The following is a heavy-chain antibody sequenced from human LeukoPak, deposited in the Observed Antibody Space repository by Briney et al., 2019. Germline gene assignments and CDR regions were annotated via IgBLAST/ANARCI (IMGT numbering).Heavy chain of an antibody. V-gene: IGHV3-23*01. CDR1: GFSFSNCV. CDR2: TSGDGTIT. Sequence: PGGSLRLSCAASGFSFSNCVMTWVRQAPGPGLEWVSTTSGDGTITYYADSVKGRFTISRDNSKHTLYLQMSSLRAEDTALYYCAKDRESGTFLGGYYGYWGQEALVTVSS. D-gene: IGHD1-26*01. J-gene: IGHJ4*02. CDR3: AKDRESGTFLGGYYGY.